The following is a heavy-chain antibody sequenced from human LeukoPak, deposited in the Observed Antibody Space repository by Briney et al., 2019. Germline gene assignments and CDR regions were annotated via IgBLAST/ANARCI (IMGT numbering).Heavy chain of an antibody. CDR3: ARNDSSGYFDY. CDR1: DYSISSRNY. D-gene: IGHD3-22*01. V-gene: IGHV4-38-2*01. J-gene: IGHJ4*02. CDR2: VYHSGST. Sequence: SETLSLTCAVSDYSISSRNYWGWIRQPPGTGLEWIGSVYHSGSTHYSPSLKSRVTIAVDTSKNQFSLKLSSVTAADTAVYYCARNDSSGYFDYWGQGTLVTVSS.